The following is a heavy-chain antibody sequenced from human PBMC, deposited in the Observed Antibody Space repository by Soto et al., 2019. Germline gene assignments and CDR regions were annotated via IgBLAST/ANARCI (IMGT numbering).Heavy chain of an antibody. J-gene: IGHJ3*02. CDR1: GFTFSTYW. V-gene: IGHV3-74*01. Sequence: GGTLRLSCAASGFTFSTYWMHWVRQAPGKGLMWVSRIKSDGSSTTYADSVKGRFTISRDNAKNTLYLQMSSLRAEDTAVYYCAREGLDTAGFFDIWGQGTMVTVSS. CDR2: IKSDGSST. CDR3: AREGLDTAGFFDI. D-gene: IGHD6-13*01.